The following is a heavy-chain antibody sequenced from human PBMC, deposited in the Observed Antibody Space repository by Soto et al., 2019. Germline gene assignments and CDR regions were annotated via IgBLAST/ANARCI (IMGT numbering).Heavy chain of an antibody. Sequence: EVQLLESGGGLVQPGGSLRLSCAASGFTFGTYAMSWVRQAPGKGLEWVSAFSASGGTTYYADSVKGRFTISRDNSRNTTYLQMNSLRADDTAVYYCARGLKGGHYYETSGYLDYCGQGTLVTVSS. CDR1: GFTFGTYA. D-gene: IGHD3-22*01. CDR2: FSASGGTT. V-gene: IGHV3-23*01. CDR3: ARGLKGGHYYETSGYLDY. J-gene: IGHJ4*02.